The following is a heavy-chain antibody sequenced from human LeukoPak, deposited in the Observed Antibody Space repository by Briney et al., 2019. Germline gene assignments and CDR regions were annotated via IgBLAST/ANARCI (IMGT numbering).Heavy chain of an antibody. J-gene: IGHJ4*02. CDR1: GGSISSYY. V-gene: IGHV4-59*08. D-gene: IGHD3-9*01. Sequence: SETLSLTCTVSGGSISSYYWGWIRQPPGKGLEYIGYIYYTGSTNYNPSLKSRVTISVDTSKNQFSLKLSSVTAADTAVYYCARAFDYYDILTGYYPLDYWGQGTLVTVSS. CDR2: IYYTGST. CDR3: ARAFDYYDILTGYYPLDY.